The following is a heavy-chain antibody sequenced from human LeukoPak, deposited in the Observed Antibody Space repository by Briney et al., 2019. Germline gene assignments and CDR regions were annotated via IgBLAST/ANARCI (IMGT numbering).Heavy chain of an antibody. CDR3: ARGVYGGNRGWYFDL. Sequence: PSDTLSLTCTVSGDSISSYYWSWIRQPQGKGLEWIGYIYNSGSTNYNPSLKSRVTISVDTSKNQFSLKLSSVTAADTAVYYCARGVYGGNRGWYFDLWGRGTLVTVSS. CDR1: GDSISSYY. CDR2: IYNSGST. V-gene: IGHV4-59*01. J-gene: IGHJ2*01. D-gene: IGHD4-23*01.